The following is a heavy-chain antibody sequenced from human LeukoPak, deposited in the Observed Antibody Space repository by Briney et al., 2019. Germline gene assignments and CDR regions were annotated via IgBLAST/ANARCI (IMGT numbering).Heavy chain of an antibody. CDR2: IIPILGIA. D-gene: IGHD6-19*01. CDR1: GGTFSSYT. J-gene: IGHJ4*02. CDR3: ARGTRIAVAGHYSDY. V-gene: IGHV1-69*02. Sequence: SVKVSCKASGGTFSSYTISWVRQAPGQGLEWMGRIIPILGIANYAQKFQGRVTITADKSTSTAYMELSSLRSEDTAVYYCARGTRIAVAGHYSDYWGQGTLVTVSS.